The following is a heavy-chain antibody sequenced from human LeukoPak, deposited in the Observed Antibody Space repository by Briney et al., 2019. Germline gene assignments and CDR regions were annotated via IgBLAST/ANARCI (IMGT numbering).Heavy chain of an antibody. V-gene: IGHV3-7*01. CDR2: IKQDGTEK. CDR1: GFTFTTYW. J-gene: IGHJ4*02. CDR3: ARVSPNTVTTLQYFDY. Sequence: GGSLRLSCAASGFTFTTYWMSWVRQAPGKGLEWVANIKQDGTEKYYVDSVKGRFTISRDNARNSLELQMNSLRVEDTAVYYCARVSPNTVTTLQYFDYWGQGTLVTVSS. D-gene: IGHD4-17*01.